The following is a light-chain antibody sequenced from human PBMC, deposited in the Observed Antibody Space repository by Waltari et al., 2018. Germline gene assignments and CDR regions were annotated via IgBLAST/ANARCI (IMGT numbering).Light chain of an antibody. CDR2: KAS. CDR3: QQYNSYSLLS. CDR1: QSISKW. V-gene: IGKV1-5*03. J-gene: IGKJ4*01. Sequence: DIQMTPSSSTLSASVGDRVIFSCRASQSISKWLAWYQQKPGKAPKLLIYKASTLESGVPSRFSGSGSGTEFTLTISSLQPEDFATYYCQQYNSYSLLSFGGGTKVEIK.